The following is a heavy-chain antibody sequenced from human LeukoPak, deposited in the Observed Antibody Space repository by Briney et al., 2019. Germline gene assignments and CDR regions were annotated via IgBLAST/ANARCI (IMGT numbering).Heavy chain of an antibody. D-gene: IGHD4-17*01. Sequence: GTSVKVSCKASGFTFTSSAVQWVRQARGQRLEWIGWIVVGSGNTNYAQKFQERVTITRDMSTSTAYMELSSLRSEDTAVYYWAADPYDYGDYVLGYWGQGTLVTVSS. CDR1: GFTFTSSA. CDR3: AADPYDYGDYVLGY. CDR2: IVVGSGNT. J-gene: IGHJ4*02. V-gene: IGHV1-58*01.